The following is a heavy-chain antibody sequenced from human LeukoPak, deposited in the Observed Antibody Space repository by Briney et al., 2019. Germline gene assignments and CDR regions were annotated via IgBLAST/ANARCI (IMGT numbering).Heavy chain of an antibody. V-gene: IGHV3-48*01. CDR1: GFTFSNYS. CDR3: ARAKRNGFNI. Sequence: GGSLRLSCAASGFTFSNYSMNWVRQAPGKGLEWVSYVIRSSSTIYYADSVKGRFTISRDNAKNSLYLQMNSLRAEDTAVYYCARAKRNGFNIWGQGTMVTVSS. CDR2: VIRSSSTI. J-gene: IGHJ3*02.